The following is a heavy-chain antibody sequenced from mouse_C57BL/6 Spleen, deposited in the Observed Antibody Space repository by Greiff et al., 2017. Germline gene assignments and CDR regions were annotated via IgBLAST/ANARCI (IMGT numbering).Heavy chain of an antibody. CDR3: ATGSSFSYAMDY. J-gene: IGHJ4*01. Sequence: EVQLQQSGPELVKPGASVKISCKASGYSFTDYNMNWVKQSHGKSLEWIGVINPNYGTTSYNQKFKGKATLTVEQSSSTAYMQLNSLTSEDSAVYYCATGSSFSYAMDYWGQGTSVTVSS. CDR1: GYSFTDYN. D-gene: IGHD1-1*01. CDR2: INPNYGTT. V-gene: IGHV1-39*01.